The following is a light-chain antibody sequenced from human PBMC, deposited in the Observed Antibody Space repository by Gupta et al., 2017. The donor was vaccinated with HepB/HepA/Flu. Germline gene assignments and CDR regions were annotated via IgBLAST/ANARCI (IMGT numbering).Light chain of an antibody. CDR2: LAS. V-gene: IGKV1-6*01. CDR3: LQDYVYPLT. CDR1: QGIKNG. Sequence: AIHMTQPPSSLSGSLGDRVTITCRASQGIKNGLGWYQQKPGQDPKLLIYLASTLHSGVPSRFSGSGSGTHFTLTISSLQPEDFATYYCLQDYVYPLTFGGATRVEIK. J-gene: IGKJ4*01.